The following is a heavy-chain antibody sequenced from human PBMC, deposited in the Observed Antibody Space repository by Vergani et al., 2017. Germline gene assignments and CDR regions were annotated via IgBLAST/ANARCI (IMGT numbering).Heavy chain of an antibody. V-gene: IGHV4-61*02. CDR2: IYTSGST. CDR1: GGSISSGSYY. CDR3: ARGDIVVVPAAMVYYYGMDV. J-gene: IGHJ6*02. Sequence: QVQLQESGPGLVKPSQTLSLTCTVSGGSISSGSYYWSWIRQPAGKGLEWIGRIYTSGSTNYNPSLKSRVTISVDTSKNQFSLKLSSVTAADTAVYYCARGDIVVVPAAMVYYYGMDVWGRGTTVTVSS. D-gene: IGHD2-2*01.